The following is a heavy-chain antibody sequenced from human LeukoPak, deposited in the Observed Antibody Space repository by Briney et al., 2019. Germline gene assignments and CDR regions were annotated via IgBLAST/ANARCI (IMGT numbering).Heavy chain of an antibody. D-gene: IGHD3-3*02. V-gene: IGHV4-59*01. CDR2: IYSSGST. CDR3: ARRLAI. Sequence: SETLSLTCTVSGGSISSYSWNWIRQPAGQGLEWMGIIYSSGSTNHNPSLKSRVTISVDTSKNQFSLKLSSETAADTAVYYCARRLAIWGQGTLVTVSS. CDR1: GGSISSYS. J-gene: IGHJ4*02.